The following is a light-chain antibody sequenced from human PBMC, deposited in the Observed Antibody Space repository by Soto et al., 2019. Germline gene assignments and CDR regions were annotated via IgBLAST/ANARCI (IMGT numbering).Light chain of an antibody. J-gene: IGKJ5*01. V-gene: IGKV1-5*03. CDR3: QQYNSWPPIT. CDR1: QTISSW. CDR2: KAS. Sequence: DIQMTQSPSTLSGSVGDRVTITCRASQTISSWLAWYQQKPGKAPKLLIYKASTLKSGIPDRFSGGGSGTEFTLTISSLQSEDFVVYYCQQYNSWPPITFGQGTRLEIK.